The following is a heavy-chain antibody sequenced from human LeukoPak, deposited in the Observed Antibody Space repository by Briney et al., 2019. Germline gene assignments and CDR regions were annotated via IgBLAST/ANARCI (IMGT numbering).Heavy chain of an antibody. CDR1: GFTISDYM. J-gene: IGHJ5*01. CDR2: ISLRSSYI. Sequence: GGSLRLSCAASGFTISDYMMNWVRQAPGKGLEWVSSISLRSSYIYYATSVEGRFTISRDNAKNSLYLQMNSLRVEDTAVYYCAGGSRSQFDSWGQGTLVTVSS. V-gene: IGHV3-21*01. CDR3: AGGSRSQFDS.